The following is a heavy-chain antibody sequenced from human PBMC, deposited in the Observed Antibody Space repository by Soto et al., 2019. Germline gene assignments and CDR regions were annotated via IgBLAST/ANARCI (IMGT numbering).Heavy chain of an antibody. CDR1: GYSFTSYW. Sequence: GESLKISCKGSGYSFTSYWIGWVRQMPGKGLEWMGIIYPGDSDTRYSPSFQGQVTISADKSISTAYLQWSSLKASDTAMYYCARGPLHLGELSLTYYFDDWGQGTLVPVSS. J-gene: IGHJ4*02. D-gene: IGHD3-16*02. CDR2: IYPGDSDT. V-gene: IGHV5-51*01. CDR3: ARGPLHLGELSLTYYFDD.